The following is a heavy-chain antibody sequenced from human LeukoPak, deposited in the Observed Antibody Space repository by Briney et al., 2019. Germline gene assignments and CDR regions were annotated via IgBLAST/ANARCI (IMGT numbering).Heavy chain of an antibody. Sequence: GGSLRLSCAASGFTFDDYAMHWVRQAPGKGLEWVSGISWNSGSIGYADSVKGRFTISRDNAKNSLYLQMNSLRAEDTALYYCARAIGATAGDFDYWGQGTLVTVSS. V-gene: IGHV3-9*01. CDR2: ISWNSGSI. J-gene: IGHJ4*02. CDR1: GFTFDDYA. D-gene: IGHD6-13*01. CDR3: ARAIGATAGDFDY.